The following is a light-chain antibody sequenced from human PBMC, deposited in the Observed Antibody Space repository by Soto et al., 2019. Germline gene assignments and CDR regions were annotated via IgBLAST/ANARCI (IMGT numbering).Light chain of an antibody. CDR2: EVS. J-gene: IGLJ1*01. CDR3: SSYASSSTLYV. CDR1: SSDVGDYNY. V-gene: IGLV2-14*01. Sequence: QSALTQPASVSGSPGQSIIISCTGTSSDVGDYNYVSWYQQHPGKAPKLMIYEVSNRPSGVSNRFSGSKSGNTASLTISGLQAEDEADYYCSSYASSSTLYVFGTGTKLTVL.